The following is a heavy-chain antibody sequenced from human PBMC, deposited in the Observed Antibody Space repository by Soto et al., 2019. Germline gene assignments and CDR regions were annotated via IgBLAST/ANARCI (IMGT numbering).Heavy chain of an antibody. CDR2: IYYSGST. CDR3: ARVQLERYFDY. Sequence: SETLSLTCTVSGGSISSGGYYWSWIRQHPGKGLEWIGYIYYSGSTYYNPSLKSRVTISVDTSKNQFSLKLSSVTAADTAVYYCARVQLERYFDYWGQGTLVTVS. V-gene: IGHV4-31*03. J-gene: IGHJ4*02. CDR1: GGSISSGGYY. D-gene: IGHD1-1*01.